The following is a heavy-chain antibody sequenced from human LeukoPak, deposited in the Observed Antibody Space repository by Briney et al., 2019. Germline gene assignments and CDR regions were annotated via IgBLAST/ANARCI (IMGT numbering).Heavy chain of an antibody. Sequence: PGGSLRLSCAASGFTFSTYGMHWVRQAPGKGLEWVAGISDDEGNKYYADSVKGRFTISRDNSKNALYLQINSLRAEDTARYYSAKGEMATINQPNYLDYWGQGTLVTVSS. J-gene: IGHJ4*02. CDR1: GFTFSTYG. V-gene: IGHV3-30*18. CDR2: ISDDEGNK. D-gene: IGHD5-24*01. CDR3: AKGEMATINQPNYLDY.